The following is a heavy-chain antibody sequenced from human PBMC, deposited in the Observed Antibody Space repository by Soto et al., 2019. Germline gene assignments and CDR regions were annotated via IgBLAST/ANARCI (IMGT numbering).Heavy chain of an antibody. Sequence: QVQLVESGGGVVQPGRSLRLSCAASGFTFSSYGMQWVRQAPGKGLEWVAVVWYDGSNKYYADSVKGRFTISRDNSKNTLYLQMNSLRAEDTAVYYCARSGLLRWSPGGVDYWGQGTLVTVSS. CDR1: GFTFSSYG. CDR2: VWYDGSNK. D-gene: IGHD4-17*01. CDR3: ARSGLLRWSPGGVDY. J-gene: IGHJ4*02. V-gene: IGHV3-33*01.